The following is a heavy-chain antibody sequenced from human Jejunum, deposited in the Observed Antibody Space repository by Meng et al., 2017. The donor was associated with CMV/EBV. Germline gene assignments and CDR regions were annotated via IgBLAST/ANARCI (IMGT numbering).Heavy chain of an antibody. Sequence: HVQLAQSGAEVKKPVSSVRNSCQSSGGSFNNYALSWVRQAPGQGLEWMGGIIAIFKTPNYAQKFQGRLTITADASSGTTYMDLTRLTSDDTAVYYCARGFSNGWQPFDYWGQGTLVTVSS. CDR3: ARGFSNGWQPFDY. CDR1: GGSFNNYA. CDR2: IIAIFKTP. D-gene: IGHD6-19*01. J-gene: IGHJ4*02. V-gene: IGHV1-69*12.